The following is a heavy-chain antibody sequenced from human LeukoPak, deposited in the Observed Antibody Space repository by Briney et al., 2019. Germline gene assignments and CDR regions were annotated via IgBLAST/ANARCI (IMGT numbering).Heavy chain of an antibody. D-gene: IGHD1-26*01. CDR2: IYHSGST. CDR1: GYSISSGYY. J-gene: IGHJ4*02. CDR3: ARDKMPNMGNY. Sequence: KPSETLSLTCGVSGYSISSGYYWGWIRQPPGKGLEWIGSIYHSGSTYYNPSLKSRVTISVDTSKNQFSLKLSSVTAADTAVYYCARDKMPNMGNYWGQGTLVTVSS. V-gene: IGHV4-38-2*02.